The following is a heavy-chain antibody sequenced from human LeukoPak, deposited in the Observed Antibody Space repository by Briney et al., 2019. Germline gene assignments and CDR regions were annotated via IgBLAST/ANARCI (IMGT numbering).Heavy chain of an antibody. J-gene: IGHJ4*02. V-gene: IGHV4-34*01. CDR2: INHSGST. Sequence: SETLSLTCAVYGGSFSGYYWSWIRQPPGKGLEWIGEINHSGSTNYNPSLKSRVTISVDTSKNQFSLKLTSVTAADTAVYYCARHQGYSYGYADYWGQGTLVTVSS. CDR3: ARHQGYSYGYADY. CDR1: GGSFSGYY. D-gene: IGHD5-18*01.